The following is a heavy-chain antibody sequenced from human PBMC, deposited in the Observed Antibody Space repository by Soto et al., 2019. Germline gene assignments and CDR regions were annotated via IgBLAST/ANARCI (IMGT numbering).Heavy chain of an antibody. J-gene: IGHJ4*02. CDR3: ARDSGGNSGIDY. D-gene: IGHD4-4*01. Sequence: SETLSLTCTVSGGSVSSGSYYWSWIRQPPGKGLEWIGYVYYSGSTNYNPSLKSRVTISVDTSKNQFSLKLSSVTAADTAVYYCARDSGGNSGIDYGGQGTLVTVS. V-gene: IGHV4-61*01. CDR2: VYYSGST. CDR1: GGSVSSGSYY.